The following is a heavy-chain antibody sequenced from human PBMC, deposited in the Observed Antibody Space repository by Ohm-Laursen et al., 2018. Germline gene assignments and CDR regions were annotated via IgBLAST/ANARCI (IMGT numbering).Heavy chain of an antibody. D-gene: IGHD6-13*01. CDR2: INPNSGGT. CDR1: GGTFSSYA. V-gene: IGHV1-2*02. CDR3: AGSIAAAYYYYYGMDV. J-gene: IGHJ6*02. Sequence: ASVKVSCKASGGTFSSYAISWVRQAPGQGLEWMGWINPNSGGTNYAQKFQGRVTMTRDTSISTAYMELSRLRSDDTAVYYCAGSIAAAYYYYYGMDVWGQGTTVTVSS.